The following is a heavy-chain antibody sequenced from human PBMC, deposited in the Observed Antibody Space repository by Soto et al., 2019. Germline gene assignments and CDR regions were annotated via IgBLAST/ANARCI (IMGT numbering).Heavy chain of an antibody. V-gene: IGHV3-23*01. CDR1: GFTFSKYA. CDR3: AYFTSLNYYYGMDV. J-gene: IGHJ6*02. CDR2: ISGSGSST. Sequence: TGGALRLSCAASGFTFSKYAMSWVRQAPGKGLEWVSAISGSGSSTYYADSVKGRFTISRDNSENTLFLQMNSLRAEDTAVYYCAYFTSLNYYYGMDVWGQGTTVTVSS. D-gene: IGHD1-26*01.